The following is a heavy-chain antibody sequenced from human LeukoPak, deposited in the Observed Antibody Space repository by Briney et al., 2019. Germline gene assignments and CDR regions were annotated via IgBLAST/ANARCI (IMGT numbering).Heavy chain of an antibody. D-gene: IGHD1-26*01. J-gene: IGHJ4*02. CDR1: GYTFTGYY. V-gene: IGHV1-2*02. Sequence: GASVKVSCKASGYTFTGYYMHWVRQAPGQGLEWMGWINPNSGGINYAQKFQGRVTMTRDTSISTAYMELSRLRSDDTAVYYCAKIGEGATGGFDYWGQGTLVTVSS. CDR2: INPNSGGI. CDR3: AKIGEGATGGFDY.